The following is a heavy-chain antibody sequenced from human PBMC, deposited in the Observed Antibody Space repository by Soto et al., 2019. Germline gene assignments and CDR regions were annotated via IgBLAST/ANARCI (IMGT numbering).Heavy chain of an antibody. Sequence: GRSLRLSCAASGFTFSSYGMHWVRQAPGKGLEWVAVIWYDGSNKYYADSVKGRFTISRDNSKNTLYLQMNSLRAEDTAVYYCARGDYGDPKYFDYWGQGTLVTVSS. CDR1: GFTFSSYG. D-gene: IGHD4-17*01. CDR2: IWYDGSNK. CDR3: ARGDYGDPKYFDY. V-gene: IGHV3-33*01. J-gene: IGHJ4*02.